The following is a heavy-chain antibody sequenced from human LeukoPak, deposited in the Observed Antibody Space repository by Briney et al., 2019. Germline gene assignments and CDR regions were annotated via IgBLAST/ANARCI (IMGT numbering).Heavy chain of an antibody. Sequence: PGGSLRLSCAASGFTFSSYAMSWVRQAPGKGLEWVSAISGSGGSTYYADSVKGRFTISRDNSKNTLYLQMNSLRAEDTAVYYCARDGEQWPTLNAFDIWGQGTMVTVSS. J-gene: IGHJ3*02. CDR2: ISGSGGST. V-gene: IGHV3-23*01. CDR1: GFTFSSYA. D-gene: IGHD6-19*01. CDR3: ARDGEQWPTLNAFDI.